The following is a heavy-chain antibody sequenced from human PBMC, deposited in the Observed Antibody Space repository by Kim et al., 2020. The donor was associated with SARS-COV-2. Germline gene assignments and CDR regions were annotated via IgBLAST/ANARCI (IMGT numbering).Heavy chain of an antibody. CDR3: ARSGDYYGSGSTFDN. CDR2: VYYTGST. J-gene: IGHJ4*02. V-gene: IGHV4-59*01. CDR1: GGSMSGYY. Sequence: SETLSLTCSVSGGSMSGYYWTWIRQSPERGLEWIGSVYYTGSTNYNPSLKSRLTMSLDMSKSQFSLRLNSVTAADTAVYYCARSGDYYGSGSTFDNWGQG. D-gene: IGHD3-10*01.